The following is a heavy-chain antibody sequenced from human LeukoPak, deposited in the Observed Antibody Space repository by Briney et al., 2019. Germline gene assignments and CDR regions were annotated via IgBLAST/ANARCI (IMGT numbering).Heavy chain of an antibody. Sequence: GGSLRLSCAASGFTFSSYSMNWVRQAPAKGLAWVSSISSSSSYIYYADSVKGRFTISRDNAKNSLYLQMNSLRAEDTAVYYCARDSSGSFDYLGQGTLVTVSS. D-gene: IGHD1-26*01. CDR2: ISSSSSYI. V-gene: IGHV3-21*01. CDR3: ARDSSGSFDY. J-gene: IGHJ4*02. CDR1: GFTFSSYS.